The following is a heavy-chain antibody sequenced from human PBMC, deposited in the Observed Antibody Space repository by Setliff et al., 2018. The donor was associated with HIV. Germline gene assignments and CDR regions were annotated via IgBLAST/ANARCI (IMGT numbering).Heavy chain of an antibody. D-gene: IGHD6-13*01. CDR3: AGGRFSSSWYFNWFDP. CDR1: GYTFTSYA. J-gene: IGHJ5*02. Sequence: ASVKVSCKASGYTFTSYAMHWVRQAPGQRLEWMGWINAGNGNTKYSQKFQGRVTITRDTSASTAYMELSSLRSEDTVVYYCAGGRFSSSWYFNWFDPWGQGTLVTVSS. CDR2: INAGNGNT. V-gene: IGHV1-3*01.